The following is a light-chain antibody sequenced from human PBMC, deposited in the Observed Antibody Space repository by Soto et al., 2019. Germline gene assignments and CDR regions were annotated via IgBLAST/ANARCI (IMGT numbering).Light chain of an antibody. CDR3: QQYNNWPPIT. Sequence: EVGVTQSPATLHVSTGERVTLSCWASQSVRSNLAWYQQKPGQSPRLLIYGASTRATGIPARFSGSGSGTEFTLTISSLQSEDFAVYYCQQYNNWPPITFGQGTRLEIK. J-gene: IGKJ5*01. CDR2: GAS. V-gene: IGKV3-15*01. CDR1: QSVRSN.